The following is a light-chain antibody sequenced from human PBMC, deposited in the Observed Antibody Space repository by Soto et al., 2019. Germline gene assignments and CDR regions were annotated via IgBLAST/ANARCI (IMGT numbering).Light chain of an antibody. J-gene: IGKJ4*01. CDR1: QSISSSY. CDR3: QQYNNWPPLT. Sequence: EIVMTQSPATLSVSPGERATLSCRASQSISSSYLAWYQQKPGQAPRLLIYGASTRATGIPARFSGSGSGTEFTLTISNLQSGDFAVYYCQQYNNWPPLTFGGGTKVEIK. V-gene: IGKV3-15*01. CDR2: GAS.